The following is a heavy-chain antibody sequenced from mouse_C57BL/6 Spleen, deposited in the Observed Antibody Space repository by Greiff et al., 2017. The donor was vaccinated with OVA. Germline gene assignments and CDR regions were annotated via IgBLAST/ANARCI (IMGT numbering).Heavy chain of an antibody. J-gene: IGHJ2*01. Sequence: EVQLQQSGPELVKPGASVKMSCKASGYTFTDYNMHWVKQSHGKSLEWIGYINPNNGGTSYNQKFKGKATLTVNKSSSTAYMELRSLTSEDAAVYYCARDYYGSSGYFDYWGQGTTLTVSS. D-gene: IGHD1-1*01. CDR3: ARDYYGSSGYFDY. CDR1: GYTFTDYN. V-gene: IGHV1-22*01. CDR2: INPNNGGT.